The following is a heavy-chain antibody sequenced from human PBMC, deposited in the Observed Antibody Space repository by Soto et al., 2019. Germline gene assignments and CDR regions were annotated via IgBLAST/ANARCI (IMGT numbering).Heavy chain of an antibody. CDR2: ISGSGSST. J-gene: IGHJ4*02. CDR1: GFSFSVSG. CDR3: AKDPPNILTGYFKPTEFGS. D-gene: IGHD3-9*01. V-gene: IGHV3-23*01. Sequence: EVQLLDSGGGLVQPGGSLRLSCAASGFSFSVSGMSWVRQSPGKGLEWVSSISGSGSSTYYADSVKGRFTISRDNSKNTLSLQMNSLRAEDTALYFCAKDPPNILTGYFKPTEFGSWGQGALVTVSS.